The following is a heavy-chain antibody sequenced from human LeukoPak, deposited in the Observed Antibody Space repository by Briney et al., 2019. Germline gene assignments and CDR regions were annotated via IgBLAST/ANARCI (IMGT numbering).Heavy chain of an antibody. D-gene: IGHD2-21*02. Sequence: SETLSLTCAVYGGSFSGYYWSWIRQPPGKGLEWIGEINHSGSTNHNPSLKSRVTISVDTSKNQFSLKLSSVTAADTAVYYCARGPPTAFLDYWGQGTLVTVSS. CDR1: GGSFSGYY. CDR2: INHSGST. V-gene: IGHV4-34*01. J-gene: IGHJ4*02. CDR3: ARGPPTAFLDY.